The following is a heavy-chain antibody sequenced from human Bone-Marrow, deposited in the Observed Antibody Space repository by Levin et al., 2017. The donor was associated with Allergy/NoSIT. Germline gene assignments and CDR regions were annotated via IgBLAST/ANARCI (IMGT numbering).Heavy chain of an antibody. V-gene: IGHV1-8*01. J-gene: IGHJ4*02. CDR1: GYTFTSYD. Sequence: GESLKISCKASGYTFTSYDFNWVRQATGQGLEWMGWMNPNSGNTGYAQKFQGRLTMTRDTSLSTAYMELSSLRSDDTAVYYCARTPSWGNTCSSYSCYNFDYWGQGTLVTVSS. D-gene: IGHD2-2*02. CDR2: MNPNSGNT. CDR3: ARTPSWGNTCSSYSCYNFDY.